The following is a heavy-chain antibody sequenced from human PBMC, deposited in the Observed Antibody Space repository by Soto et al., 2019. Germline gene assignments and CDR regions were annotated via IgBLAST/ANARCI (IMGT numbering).Heavy chain of an antibody. CDR1: GYTLTELS. CDR3: ARGSYDSSVDAFDI. D-gene: IGHD3-22*01. J-gene: IGHJ3*02. V-gene: IGHV1-46*01. CDR2: INPSGGST. Sequence: GASVKVSCKVSGYTLTELSMRWVRQAPGKGLEWMGIINPSGGSTSYAQKFQGRVTMTRDTSTSTVYMELSSLRSEDTAVYYCARGSYDSSVDAFDIWGQGTMVTVSS.